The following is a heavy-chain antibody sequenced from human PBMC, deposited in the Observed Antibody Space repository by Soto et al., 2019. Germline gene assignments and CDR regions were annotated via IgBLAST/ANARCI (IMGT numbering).Heavy chain of an antibody. Sequence: GASVKVSCKASGGTFSSYAISWVRQAPGQGLEWMGGIIPIFGTANYAQKFQGRVTITADESTSTAYMELSSLRSEDTAVYYCARSGTRWLQTRYYFDYWGQGTLVTVSS. D-gene: IGHD1-7*01. CDR3: ARSGTRWLQTRYYFDY. V-gene: IGHV1-69*13. J-gene: IGHJ4*02. CDR2: IIPIFGTA. CDR1: GGTFSSYA.